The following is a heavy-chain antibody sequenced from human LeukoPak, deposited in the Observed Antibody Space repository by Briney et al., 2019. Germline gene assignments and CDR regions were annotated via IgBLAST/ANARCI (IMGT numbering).Heavy chain of an antibody. CDR1: GFTFSTYW. CDR3: AKDRFGELFRPFDY. Sequence: GGSLRLSCAASGFTFSTYWMTWVRQAPGKGLEWVANIKQDGSEKYFVDSVKGRFTISRDNANNSLYLQMNSLRAEDTALYYCAKDRFGELFRPFDYWGQGTLVTVSS. V-gene: IGHV3-7*03. D-gene: IGHD3-10*01. J-gene: IGHJ4*02. CDR2: IKQDGSEK.